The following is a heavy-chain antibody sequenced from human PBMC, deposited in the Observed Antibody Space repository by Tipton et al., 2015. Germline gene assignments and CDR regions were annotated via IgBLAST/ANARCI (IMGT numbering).Heavy chain of an antibody. Sequence: SLRLSCAASGFSFSNYGMHWVRQAPGKGLEWVAVIWYDGSNQYYTDSVKGRFTISRDNSKNTLYLQMNSLRAEDTAVYYCARARDYGDYGEYFDYWGQGTLVTVSS. CDR1: GFSFSNYG. V-gene: IGHV3-33*01. J-gene: IGHJ4*02. D-gene: IGHD4-17*01. CDR3: ARARDYGDYGEYFDY. CDR2: IWYDGSNQ.